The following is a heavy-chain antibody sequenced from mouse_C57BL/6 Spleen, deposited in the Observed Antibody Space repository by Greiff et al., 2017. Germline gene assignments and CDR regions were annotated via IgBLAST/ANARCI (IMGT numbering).Heavy chain of an antibody. Sequence: QVHVKQPGAELVKPGASVKMSCKASGYTFTSYWITWVKQRPGQGLEWIGDIYPGSGSTNYNEKFKSKATLTVDTSSSTAYMQLSSLTSEDSAVYYCARYPIGYFDVWGTGTTVTVSS. CDR2: IYPGSGST. V-gene: IGHV1-55*01. CDR3: ARYPIGYFDV. J-gene: IGHJ1*03. CDR1: GYTFTSYW.